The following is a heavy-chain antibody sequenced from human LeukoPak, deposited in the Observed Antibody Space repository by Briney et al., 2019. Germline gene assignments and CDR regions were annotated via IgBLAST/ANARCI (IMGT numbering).Heavy chain of an antibody. CDR2: IRYDGSNK. CDR1: GFTFSSYG. D-gene: IGHD3-3*01. Sequence: PGGSLRLSCAASGFTFSSYGMHWVRQAPGKGLEWVAFIRYDGSNKYYADSVKGRFTIPRDNSKNTLYLQMNSLRAEDTAVYYCAKGPDYDFWSGLDYWGQGTLVTVSS. J-gene: IGHJ4*02. V-gene: IGHV3-30*02. CDR3: AKGPDYDFWSGLDY.